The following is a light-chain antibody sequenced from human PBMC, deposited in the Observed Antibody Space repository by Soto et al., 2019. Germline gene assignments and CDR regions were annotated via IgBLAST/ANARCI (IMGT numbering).Light chain of an antibody. CDR1: QTISSW. J-gene: IGKJ5*01. V-gene: IGKV1-12*01. Sequence: DIQMTQSPSTLSASIGDRVTITCRASQTISSWLAWYQQKPGKAPKLLIYAASSLQSGVPSRFSGSGSGTDFTLTISSLQPEDFATYYCQQANSFYTFGQGTRLEIK. CDR3: QQANSFYT. CDR2: AAS.